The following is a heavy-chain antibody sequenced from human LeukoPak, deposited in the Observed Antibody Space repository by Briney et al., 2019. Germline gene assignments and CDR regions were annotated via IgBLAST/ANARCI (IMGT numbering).Heavy chain of an antibody. CDR1: GGSISSSSYY. D-gene: IGHD3-22*01. Sequence: SETLSLTCTVSGGSISSSSYYWGWIRQPPGKGLEWIGSIYYSGSTYYNPSLKSRVTISVDTSKNQFSLKLSSVTAADTAVYYCARDGYYDSSGLDYWGQGTLVTVSS. J-gene: IGHJ4*02. CDR2: IYYSGST. V-gene: IGHV4-39*07. CDR3: ARDGYYDSSGLDY.